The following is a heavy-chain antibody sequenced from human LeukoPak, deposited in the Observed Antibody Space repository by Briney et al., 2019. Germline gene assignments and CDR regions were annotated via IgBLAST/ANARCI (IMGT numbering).Heavy chain of an antibody. J-gene: IGHJ4*02. Sequence: SVKVSCKASGGTFSSYAISWVRQAPGQGLEWMGRIIPILGIANYAQKFQGRVTMTRDTSTSTVYMELSSLRSEDTAVYYCARDLTVTLDYWGQGTLVTVSS. CDR1: GGTFSSYA. CDR2: IIPILGIA. D-gene: IGHD4-17*01. V-gene: IGHV1-69*04. CDR3: ARDLTVTLDY.